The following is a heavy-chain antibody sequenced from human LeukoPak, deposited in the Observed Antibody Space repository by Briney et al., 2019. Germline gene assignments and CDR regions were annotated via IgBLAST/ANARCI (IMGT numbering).Heavy chain of an antibody. D-gene: IGHD3-22*01. CDR3: TRDAAVYDSSAYYYLW. CDR2: IIPILGIA. V-gene: IGHV1-69*04. CDR1: GGTFSSYT. Sequence: SVKVSCKASGGTFSSYTISWVRQAPGQGLEWMGRIIPILGIANYAQKFQGRVTITADESTSTAYMELSSLRYEDTAVYYCTRDAAVYDSSAYYYLWWGQGTLVTVSS. J-gene: IGHJ4*02.